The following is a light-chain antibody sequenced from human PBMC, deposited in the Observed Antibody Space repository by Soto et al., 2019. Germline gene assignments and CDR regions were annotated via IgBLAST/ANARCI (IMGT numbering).Light chain of an antibody. CDR3: LQNYYSFRT. Sequence: AIRLTQSPSSLSASVGDRVTITCRASRDIGKDLGWYQQKPGKAPKLLIFGASFLQSGVPSRFSGSGSGTDFTLTISSLQPEDFATSYCLQNYYSFRTFGQGTTVEIK. CDR2: GAS. CDR1: RDIGKD. J-gene: IGKJ1*01. V-gene: IGKV1-6*01.